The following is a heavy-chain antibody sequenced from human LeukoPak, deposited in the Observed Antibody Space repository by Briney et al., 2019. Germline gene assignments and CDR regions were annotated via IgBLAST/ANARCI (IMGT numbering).Heavy chain of an antibody. CDR3: ARSHPSRDSSGYYVY. J-gene: IGHJ4*02. Sequence: GGSLRLSCAASGFTFSSYAMHWVRQAPGKGLEWVAVISYDGSNKYYADSVKGRFTISRDNSKNTLYLQMNSLRAEDTAVYYRARSHPSRDSSGYYVYWGQGTLVTVSS. V-gene: IGHV3-30*01. CDR2: ISYDGSNK. D-gene: IGHD3-22*01. CDR1: GFTFSSYA.